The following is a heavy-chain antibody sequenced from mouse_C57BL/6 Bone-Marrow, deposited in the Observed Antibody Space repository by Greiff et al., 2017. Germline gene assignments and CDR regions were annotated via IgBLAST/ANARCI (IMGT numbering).Heavy chain of an antibody. CDR2: IYPGDGDT. CDR1: GYAFSSYW. D-gene: IGHD1-1*01. J-gene: IGHJ2*01. V-gene: IGHV1-80*01. Sequence: QVQLQQSGAELVKPGASVKISCKASGYAFSSYWLNWVKQRPGKGLEWLGQIYPGDGDTTYNGKFTGKATLTADKSSSTAYMQLSSLTAEDAAVYFCARLSSYDDWGQGTTRTVSS. CDR3: ARLSSYDD.